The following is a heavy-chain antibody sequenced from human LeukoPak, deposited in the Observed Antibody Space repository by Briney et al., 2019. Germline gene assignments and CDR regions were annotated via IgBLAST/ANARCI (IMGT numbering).Heavy chain of an antibody. CDR3: VSGSYYHQAYYYYYYYMDV. J-gene: IGHJ6*03. Sequence: GGSLRLSCAASGFIFRNYGMNWVRQAPGKGLEWLSGISPRGGGTYYADSVKGRFTISRDNSKNTLYLQMNSLRAEDTAVYYCVSGSYYHQAYYYYYYYMDVWGKGTTVTISS. CDR2: ISPRGGGT. CDR1: GFIFRNYG. V-gene: IGHV3-23*01. D-gene: IGHD3-10*01.